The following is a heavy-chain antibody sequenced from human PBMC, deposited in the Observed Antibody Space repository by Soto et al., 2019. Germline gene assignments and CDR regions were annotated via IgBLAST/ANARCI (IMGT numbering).Heavy chain of an antibody. CDR2: IKSKTDGGTT. CDR1: GFTFSNAW. V-gene: IGHV3-15*01. CDR3: TTLNYGTDV. Sequence: NPGGSLRLSCVASGFTFSNAWMSWVRQTPGKGLEWVGQIKSKTDGGTTDYAAPVKGRFTISRDDSKNTLYLQMNSLKTEDTAVYFCTTLNYGTDVWGQGTTVTVSS. J-gene: IGHJ6*02.